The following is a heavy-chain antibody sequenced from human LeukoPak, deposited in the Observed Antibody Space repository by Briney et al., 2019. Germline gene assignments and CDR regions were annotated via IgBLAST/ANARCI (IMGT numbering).Heavy chain of an antibody. CDR1: GYTFTSYG. J-gene: IGHJ3*02. V-gene: IGHV1-18*01. D-gene: IGHD3-10*01. CDR3: ARTRKKLWFGEDAFDI. Sequence: ASVKVSCKASGYTFTSYGISWVRQAPGQGREWMGWISAYNGNTNYAQKLQGRVTMTTDTSTSTAYMELRSLRSDDTAVYYCARTRKKLWFGEDAFDIWGQGTMVTVSS. CDR2: ISAYNGNT.